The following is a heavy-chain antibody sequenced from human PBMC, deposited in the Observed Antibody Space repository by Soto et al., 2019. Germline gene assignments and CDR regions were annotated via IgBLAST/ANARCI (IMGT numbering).Heavy chain of an antibody. D-gene: IGHD7-27*01. CDR1: GGSFSGYY. Sequence: SETLSLTCAVYGGSFSGYYWSWIRQPPGKGLEWIGEINHSGSTNYNPSLKSRVTISVDTSKNQFALKLSSVTAADTGVYYCAREVQTGDDAFDIWGQGTMVTVSS. V-gene: IGHV4-34*01. J-gene: IGHJ3*02. CDR3: AREVQTGDDAFDI. CDR2: INHSGST.